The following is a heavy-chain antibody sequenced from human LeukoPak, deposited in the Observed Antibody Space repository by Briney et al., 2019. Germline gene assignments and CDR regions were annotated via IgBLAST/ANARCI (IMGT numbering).Heavy chain of an antibody. CDR2: ISSSSSYI. V-gene: IGHV3-21*01. D-gene: IGHD5-12*01. CDR3: ARDNRRERWLQSPRGIDY. Sequence: GGSLRLSCAASGFTFSSYSMNWVRQAPGKGLEWVSSISSSSSYIYYADSVKGRFTISRDNAKNSLYPQMNSLRAEDTAVYYCARDNRRERWLQSPRGIDYWGQGTLVTVSS. CDR1: GFTFSSYS. J-gene: IGHJ4*02.